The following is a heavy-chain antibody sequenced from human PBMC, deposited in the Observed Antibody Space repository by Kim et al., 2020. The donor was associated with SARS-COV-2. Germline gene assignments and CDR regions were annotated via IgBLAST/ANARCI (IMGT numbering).Heavy chain of an antibody. J-gene: IGHJ4*02. D-gene: IGHD6-19*01. CDR2: ISYDGSNK. Sequence: GGSLRLSCAASGFTFSSYGMHWVRQAPGKGLEWVAVISYDGSNKYYADSVKGRFTISRDNSKNTLYLQMNSLRAEDTAVYYCAKESSGWTYYFDYWGQGTLVTVSS. CDR3: AKESSGWTYYFDY. V-gene: IGHV3-30*18. CDR1: GFTFSSYG.